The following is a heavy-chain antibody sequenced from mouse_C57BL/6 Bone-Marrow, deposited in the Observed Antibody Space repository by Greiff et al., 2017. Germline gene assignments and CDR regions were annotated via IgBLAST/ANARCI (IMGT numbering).Heavy chain of an antibody. CDR3: ARYDGYYDWYFDV. CDR1: GYTFTGYW. Sequence: QVQLQQSGAELMKPGASVKLSCKATGYTFTGYWIEWVKQRPGHGLEWIGEILTGSGSTNYNEKFKGKATFTADTSSNTAYMQLSSLTTEDSAIYYCARYDGYYDWYFDVWGTGTTVTVSS. V-gene: IGHV1-9*01. J-gene: IGHJ1*03. D-gene: IGHD2-3*01. CDR2: ILTGSGST.